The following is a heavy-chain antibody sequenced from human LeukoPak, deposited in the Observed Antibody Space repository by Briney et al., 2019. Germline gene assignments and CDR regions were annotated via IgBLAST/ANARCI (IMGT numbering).Heavy chain of an antibody. V-gene: IGHV1-69*05. CDR2: IIPIFGTA. D-gene: IGHD3-22*01. Sequence: SVKVPCKASGGTFSCYAISWVRQAPGQGLEWMGRIIPIFGTANYAQKFQGRVTITTDESTSTAYMELSSLRSEDTAVYYCARGDSSGYSYWGQGTLVTVSS. J-gene: IGHJ4*02. CDR1: GGTFSCYA. CDR3: ARGDSSGYSY.